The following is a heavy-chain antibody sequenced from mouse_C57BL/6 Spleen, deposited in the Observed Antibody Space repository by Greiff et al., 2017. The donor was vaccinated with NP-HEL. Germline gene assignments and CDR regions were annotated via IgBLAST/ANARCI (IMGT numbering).Heavy chain of an antibody. Sequence: QVTLKESGAELVKPGASVKMSCKASGYTFTTYPIEWMKQNHGKSLEWIGNFHPYNDDTKYNEKFKGKATLTVEKSSSTVYLELSRLTSDDSAVYYCARLDYFDYAMDYWGQGTSVTVSS. CDR2: FHPYNDDT. CDR3: ARLDYFDYAMDY. V-gene: IGHV1-47*01. CDR1: GYTFTTYP. J-gene: IGHJ4*01. D-gene: IGHD2-13*01.